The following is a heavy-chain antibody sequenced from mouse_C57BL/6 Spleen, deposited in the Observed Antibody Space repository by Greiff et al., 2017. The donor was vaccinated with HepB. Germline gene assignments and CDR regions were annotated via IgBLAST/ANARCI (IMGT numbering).Heavy chain of an antibody. CDR3: ARQGLGSYAMDY. Sequence: QVQLKQPGAELVRPGSSVKLSCKASGYTFTSYWMHWVKQRPIQGLEWIGNIDPSDSETHYNQKFKDKATLTVDKSSSTAYMQLSSLTSEDSAVYYCARQGLGSYAMDYWGQGTSVTVSS. CDR1: GYTFTSYW. D-gene: IGHD3-3*01. CDR2: IDPSDSET. J-gene: IGHJ4*01. V-gene: IGHV1-52*01.